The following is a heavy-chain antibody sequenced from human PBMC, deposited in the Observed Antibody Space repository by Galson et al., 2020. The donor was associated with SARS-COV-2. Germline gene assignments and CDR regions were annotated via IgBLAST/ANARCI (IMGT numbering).Heavy chain of an antibody. V-gene: IGHV2-5*02. CDR3: ARHRITMIVDY. J-gene: IGHJ4*02. CDR2: IYWDEDK. CDR1: GFSLSTSGVG. Sequence: SGPTLVKPTQTLTLTCTFSGFSLSTSGVGVGWIRQPPGKALEWLALIYWDEDKRYSPSLKSRLTITKDTSKNQVVLTMTNMDPVDTATYYCARHRITMIVDYWGQGTLVTLSS. D-gene: IGHD3-22*01.